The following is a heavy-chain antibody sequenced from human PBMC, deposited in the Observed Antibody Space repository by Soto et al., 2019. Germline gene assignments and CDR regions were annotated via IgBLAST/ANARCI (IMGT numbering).Heavy chain of an antibody. CDR3: ARARGQRYRNAFLV. CDR1: GASISDSGYY. J-gene: IGHJ3*01. CDR2: IHDSDTT. V-gene: IGHV4-39*01. D-gene: IGHD3-9*01. Sequence: ASETLSLTCTVSGASISDSGYYWGWMRPPPGGGLEGLVSIHDSDTTYSNSSLNVHTTISVDTSHNLIPLDLKSATDVDTAVYFCARARGQRYRNAFLVWGQGTMVTVSS.